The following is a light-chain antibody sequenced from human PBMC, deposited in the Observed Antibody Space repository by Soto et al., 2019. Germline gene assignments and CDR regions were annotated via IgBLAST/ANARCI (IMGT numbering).Light chain of an antibody. V-gene: IGKV1-39*01. J-gene: IGKJ4*01. Sequence: DIQMTQSPSSLSASVGDRVTITCRASQTISTFLNWYQPKPGKDPHLIIYDASTLQSGVPSRFSGSGSGTNFTHTISSLQPEDFANYYRQQGSGSRSFGGGTRVENK. CDR1: QTISTF. CDR3: QQGSGSRS. CDR2: DAS.